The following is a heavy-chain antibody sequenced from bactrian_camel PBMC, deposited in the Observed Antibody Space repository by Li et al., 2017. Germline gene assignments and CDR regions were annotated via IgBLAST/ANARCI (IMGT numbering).Heavy chain of an antibody. D-gene: IGHD5*01. CDR3: AADQDWVACRRDQYGY. Sequence: QVQLVESGGGSVQAGGSLRLSCAASGYDYSRYCMGWFRQAQGQEREGVASIYTDGSVSYADSVKGRFTISKDSAKNTLYLQMNSLKPEDTAMYYCAADQDWVACRRDQYGYRGQGTQVTVS. J-gene: IGHJ4*01. CDR1: GYDYSRYC. V-gene: IGHV3S53*01. CDR2: IYTDGSV.